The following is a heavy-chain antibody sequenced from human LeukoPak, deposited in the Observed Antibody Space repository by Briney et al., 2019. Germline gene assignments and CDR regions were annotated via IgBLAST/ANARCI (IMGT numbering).Heavy chain of an antibody. J-gene: IGHJ4*02. V-gene: IGHV4-39*07. Sequence: PSETLSLTCTVSGGSISSSSYYWGWIRQPPGKGLEWTGSIYYSGSTYYNPSLKSRVTISVDTSKNQFSLKPSSVTAADTAVYYCARAKYYYDYWGQGTLVTVSS. D-gene: IGHD6-6*01. CDR1: GGSISSSSYY. CDR3: ARAKYYYDY. CDR2: IYYSGST.